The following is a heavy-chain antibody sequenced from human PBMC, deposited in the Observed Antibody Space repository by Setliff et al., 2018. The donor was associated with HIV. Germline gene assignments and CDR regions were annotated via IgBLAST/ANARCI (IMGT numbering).Heavy chain of an antibody. V-gene: IGHV4-34*11. CDR3: ARDPPGHGDSNDY. Sequence: SETLSLTCAVYGGSFSGYNWSWIRQPPGKGLEWLGYIYYSGSTTYNPSLKSRVSMSIDTSKNQFSLRLTSVTAADTAVYYCARDPPGHGDSNDYWGQGTLVTVSS. J-gene: IGHJ4*02. CDR2: IYYSGST. CDR1: GGSFSGYN. D-gene: IGHD4-17*01.